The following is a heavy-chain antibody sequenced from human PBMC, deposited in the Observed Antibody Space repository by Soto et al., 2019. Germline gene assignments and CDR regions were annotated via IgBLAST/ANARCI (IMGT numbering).Heavy chain of an antibody. CDR1: GGSISSSNW. Sequence: QVQLQESGPGLVKPSGTLSLTCAVSGGSISSSNWWSWVRQPPGKGLEWIGEIYHSGRTNYNPSLKSRVTIPVDKSNIQFSLTRSSVTAADTAVYYCARDYSNYGLGMDVWGQGTTVTVSS. D-gene: IGHD4-4*01. CDR2: IYHSGRT. CDR3: ARDYSNYGLGMDV. J-gene: IGHJ6*02. V-gene: IGHV4-4*02.